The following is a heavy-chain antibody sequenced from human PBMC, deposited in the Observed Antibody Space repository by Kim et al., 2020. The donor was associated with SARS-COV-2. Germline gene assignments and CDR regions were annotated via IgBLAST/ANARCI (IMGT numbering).Heavy chain of an antibody. CDR1: GFIFSRYT. CDR2: INAAYGNT. CDR3: ALYSGSWGY. J-gene: IGHJ4*02. D-gene: IGHD6-13*01. Sequence: ASVKVSCKTSGFIFSRYTLHWVRQAAGQRLEWVGRINAAYGNTRSSQNFQGRVSITTDTSASTAYMELRGLGSEDTAIYYCALYSGSWGYWGQGTLVTVS. V-gene: IGHV1-3*01.